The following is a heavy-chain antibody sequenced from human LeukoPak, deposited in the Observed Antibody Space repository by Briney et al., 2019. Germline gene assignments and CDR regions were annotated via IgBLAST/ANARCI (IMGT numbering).Heavy chain of an antibody. J-gene: IGHJ4*02. Sequence: GGSLRLSCAASGFTFSSYEMNWVRQAPGKGLEWVSYISSSGSTIYYADSVKGRFTISRDNAKNSLYLQMNSLRAEDTAVYYCARDVGPLLWFGTFDYWGQGTLVTVSS. D-gene: IGHD3-10*01. CDR1: GFTFSSYE. V-gene: IGHV3-48*03. CDR3: ARDVGPLLWFGTFDY. CDR2: ISSSGSTI.